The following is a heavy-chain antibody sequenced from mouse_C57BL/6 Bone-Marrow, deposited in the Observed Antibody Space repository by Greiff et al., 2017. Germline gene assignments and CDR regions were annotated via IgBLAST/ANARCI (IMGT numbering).Heavy chain of an antibody. D-gene: IGHD1-1*01. CDR2: IDPENGDT. CDR3: TWVTTVGATGAY. V-gene: IGHV14-4*01. J-gene: IGHJ3*01. Sequence: EVQLMESGAELVRPGASVKLSCTASGFNFKDDYMHWVKQRPEQGLEWIGWIDPENGDTEYASKFQGKATITADTSSNTAYLQLSSLTSEDTAVYYCTWVTTVGATGAYWGQGTLVTVSA. CDR1: GFNFKDDY.